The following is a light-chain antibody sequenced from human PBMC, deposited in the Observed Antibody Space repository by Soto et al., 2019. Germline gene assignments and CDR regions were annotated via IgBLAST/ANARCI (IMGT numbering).Light chain of an antibody. V-gene: IGKV3D-15*01. CDR3: QQYNAWPCT. Sequence: DIVMTQSPATLSVSPGERATLSCRASQSVGNNVAWYQQKPGQAPRLFMYGASTRATGIPARFSGSASGTDFPLTISGLQSEDFAVYYCQQYNAWPCTFGQGTKLEIK. CDR2: GAS. CDR1: QSVGNN. J-gene: IGKJ2*02.